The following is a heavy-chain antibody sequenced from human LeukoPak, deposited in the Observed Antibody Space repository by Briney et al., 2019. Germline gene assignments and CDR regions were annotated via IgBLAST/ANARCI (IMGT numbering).Heavy chain of an antibody. Sequence: GGSLRLSCAASGFTFSSYSMNWVRQAPGEGLEYVSAISSNGGSTYYANSVKGRFTISRDNSENTLYLQMGSLRAEDMAVYYCARTGDYGSGSYYSWGQGTLVTVSS. CDR3: ARTGDYGSGSYYS. J-gene: IGHJ5*02. CDR1: GFTFSSYS. D-gene: IGHD3-10*01. CDR2: ISSNGGST. V-gene: IGHV3-64*01.